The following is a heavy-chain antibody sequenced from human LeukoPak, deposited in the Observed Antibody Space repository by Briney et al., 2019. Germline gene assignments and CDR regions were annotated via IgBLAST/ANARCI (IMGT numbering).Heavy chain of an antibody. CDR1: GFTFNRYG. J-gene: IGHJ4*02. CDR2: IGHDGSNK. V-gene: IGHV3-30*02. Sequence: PGGSLRLSCAASGFTFNRYGMHWVRQAPGKGLEWVAYIGHDGSNKYYADSVKGRFTISRDSSKNTLYLQMNSLRAEGTAVYYCARDVRIVYYDRSPDYWGQGTLVTVSS. D-gene: IGHD3-22*01. CDR3: ARDVRIVYYDRSPDY.